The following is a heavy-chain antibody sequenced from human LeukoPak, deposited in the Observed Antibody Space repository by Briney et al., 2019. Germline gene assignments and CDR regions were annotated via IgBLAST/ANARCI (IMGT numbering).Heavy chain of an antibody. CDR3: ARHHYDILTGYYLQLPLDWFDP. CDR2: INTNTGNP. CDR1: GYTFTSYA. V-gene: IGHV7-4-1*02. D-gene: IGHD3-9*01. Sequence: ASVTVSCKASGYTFTSYAMNWVRQAPGQGLEWMGWINTNTGNPTYAQGFTGRFVFSLDTSVSTAYLQISSLKAEDTAVYYCARHHYDILTGYYLQLPLDWFDPWGQGTLVTVSS. J-gene: IGHJ5*02.